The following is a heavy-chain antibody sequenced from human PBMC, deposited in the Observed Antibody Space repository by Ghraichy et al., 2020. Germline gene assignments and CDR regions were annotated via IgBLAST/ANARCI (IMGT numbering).Heavy chain of an antibody. Sequence: SETLSLTCTVSGGSISSYYWSWIRQPPGKGLEWIGYIYYSGSTNYNPSLKSRVTISVDTSKNQFSLKLSSVTAADTAVYYCARHVGYSYGMWYYYYGMDVWGQGTTVTVSS. CDR2: IYYSGST. D-gene: IGHD5-18*01. CDR3: ARHVGYSYGMWYYYYGMDV. J-gene: IGHJ6*02. V-gene: IGHV4-59*08. CDR1: GGSISSYY.